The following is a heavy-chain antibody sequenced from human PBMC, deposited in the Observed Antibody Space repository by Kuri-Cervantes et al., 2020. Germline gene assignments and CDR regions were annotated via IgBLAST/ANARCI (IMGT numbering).Heavy chain of an antibody. D-gene: IGHD6-19*01. CDR1: GYTFTGYY. CDR2: INPNSGGT. Sequence: ASVKVSCKASGYTFTGYYMHWVRQAPGQGLEWMGWINPNSGGTNYAQKFQGGVTMTTDTSTSTAYMELRSLRSDDTAVNYCASSRRRGSGWSSAFDIWGQGTMVTVSS. CDR3: ASSRRRGSGWSSAFDI. V-gene: IGHV1-2*02. J-gene: IGHJ3*02.